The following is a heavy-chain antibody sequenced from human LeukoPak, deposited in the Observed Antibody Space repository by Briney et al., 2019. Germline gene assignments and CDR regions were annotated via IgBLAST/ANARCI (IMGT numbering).Heavy chain of an antibody. Sequence: GGSLRLSCAASGFTFSSYAMSWVRQAPGKGLEWVSAISGSGGSTYYADSVKCRFTLSRENSKNTLYLQMNSLRAEDTAVYYCAKDDIVVVPAALDYWGQGTLVTVSS. D-gene: IGHD2-2*01. V-gene: IGHV3-23*01. CDR3: AKDDIVVVPAALDY. CDR2: ISGSGGST. CDR1: GFTFSSYA. J-gene: IGHJ4*02.